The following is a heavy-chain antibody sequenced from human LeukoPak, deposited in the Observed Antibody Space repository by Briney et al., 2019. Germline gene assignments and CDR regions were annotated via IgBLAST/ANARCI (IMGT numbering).Heavy chain of an antibody. J-gene: IGHJ6*03. CDR2: ISSSSSTI. V-gene: IGHV3-48*01. Sequence: PGGSLRLSCAASGFKFSYYWMTWVRQAPGKGLEWVSYISSSSSTIYYADSVKGRFTISRDNAKNSLYLQMNSLRAEDTAVYYCARDSMGGTHYYYYYMDVWGKGTTVTVSS. D-gene: IGHD2-8*01. CDR3: ARDSMGGTHYYYYYMDV. CDR1: GFKFSYYW.